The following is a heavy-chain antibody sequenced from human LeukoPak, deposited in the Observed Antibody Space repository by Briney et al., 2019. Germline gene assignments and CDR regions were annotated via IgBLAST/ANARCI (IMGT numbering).Heavy chain of an antibody. V-gene: IGHV4-59*01. J-gene: IGHJ4*02. Sequence: PSETLSLTCTVSGGSISSYYWSWIRQPPGKGLEWIGYINYSGSTNYNPSLKGRVTISVDTSRNQLSLKLTSVTAADTAVYYCARATDSNGWLFDYWGQGTLVTVSS. CDR3: ARATDSNGWLFDY. CDR1: GGSISSYY. CDR2: INYSGST. D-gene: IGHD6-19*01.